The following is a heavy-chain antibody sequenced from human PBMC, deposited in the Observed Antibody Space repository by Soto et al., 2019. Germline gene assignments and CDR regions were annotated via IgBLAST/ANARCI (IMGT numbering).Heavy chain of an antibody. J-gene: IGHJ3*02. V-gene: IGHV3-23*01. D-gene: IGHD1-20*01. CDR2: MGGSNDDT. Sequence: EVQLLESGGGLVQPGRSLRLSCAASGFTFSIFAMSWVRQAPGKGLEWVSGMGGSNDDTYYADSVKGRFTISRDNSKNTLVRQMNSLRAEDTAVYYCAKDRVNHNSVWDPFDIWGQGTMVTVSS. CDR3: AKDRVNHNSVWDPFDI. CDR1: GFTFSIFA.